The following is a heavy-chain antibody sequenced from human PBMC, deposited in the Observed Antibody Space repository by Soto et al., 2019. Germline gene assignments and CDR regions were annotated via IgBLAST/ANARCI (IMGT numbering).Heavy chain of an antibody. CDR3: ARDRPIEAPAEYCSGGSCYNNWFDP. Sequence: GASVKVSCKASGGTFSSYTISWVRQAPGQGLEWMGRIIPILGIANYAQKFQGRVTITADKSTSTAYMELSSLRSEDTAVYYCARDRPIEAPAEYCSGGSCYNNWFDPWGQGTLVTAPQ. J-gene: IGHJ5*02. D-gene: IGHD2-15*01. CDR1: GGTFSSYT. V-gene: IGHV1-69*04. CDR2: IIPILGIA.